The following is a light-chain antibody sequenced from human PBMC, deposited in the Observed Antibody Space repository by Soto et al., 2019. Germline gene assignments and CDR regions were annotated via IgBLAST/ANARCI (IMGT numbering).Light chain of an antibody. Sequence: EIVLTQSPGTLSLSPGERATLSCRASQSVSSSYLAWYQQKPGQAPRLIIYGASSRATGIPDRFSGSGSGTDFTRTISRLEPEDFAVYYCQQYGSSPPFTFGPGTKVDIK. CDR1: QSVSSSY. V-gene: IGKV3-20*01. CDR2: GAS. J-gene: IGKJ3*01. CDR3: QQYGSSPPFT.